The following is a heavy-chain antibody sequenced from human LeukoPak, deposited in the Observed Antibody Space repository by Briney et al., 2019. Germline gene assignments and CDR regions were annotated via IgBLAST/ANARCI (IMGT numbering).Heavy chain of an antibody. CDR2: ISYDGTNK. J-gene: IGHJ4*02. D-gene: IGHD6-13*01. V-gene: IGHV3-30-3*01. CDR3: ARDHPTAAAGSLDY. Sequence: GGSLRLSCAASGFTFSNYAMHWVRQAPGKGLEWVTIISYDGTNKFYADSVKGRFTISRDNSKNTLYLQMNSLRPEDTAMYYCARDHPTAAAGSLDYWGQGTLVAVSS. CDR1: GFTFSNYA.